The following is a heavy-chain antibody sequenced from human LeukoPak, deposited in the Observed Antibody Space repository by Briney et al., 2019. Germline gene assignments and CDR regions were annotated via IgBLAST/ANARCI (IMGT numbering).Heavy chain of an antibody. D-gene: IGHD3-9*01. CDR3: ARDLTGWGGFDY. CDR1: GFTFSSYG. V-gene: IGHV3-30*03. CDR2: ISYDGSNK. Sequence: GRSLRLSCAASGFTFSSYGMHWVRQAPGKGLEWVAVISYDGSNKYYADSVKGRFTVSRDNSKSTLYLQMNSLRGEATAIYYCARDLTGWGGFDYWGQGTLVTVSS. J-gene: IGHJ4*02.